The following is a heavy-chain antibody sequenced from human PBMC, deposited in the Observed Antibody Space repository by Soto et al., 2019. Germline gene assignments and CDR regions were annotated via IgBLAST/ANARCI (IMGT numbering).Heavy chain of an antibody. V-gene: IGHV3-7*05. CDR2: INEDGSKK. J-gene: IGHJ4*02. CDR3: ACALYSRGTDY. CDR1: GFTFSNYW. Sequence: EVQLVESGGGLVQPGGSLRLSCAASGFTFSNYWMTWVRQAPGKGLEWVANINEDGSKKNYVDSLMGRLTISRDNAENSLYLQMNNLRDEDTAVYYCACALYSRGTDYWGQGALVTVSS. D-gene: IGHD6-13*01.